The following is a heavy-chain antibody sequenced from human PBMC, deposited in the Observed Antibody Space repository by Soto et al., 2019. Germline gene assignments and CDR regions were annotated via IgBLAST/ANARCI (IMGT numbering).Heavy chain of an antibody. CDR3: ARDRGPSGTYRFDY. D-gene: IGHD1-26*01. V-gene: IGHV3-21*01. CDR1: GFTFSDYS. J-gene: IGHJ4*02. Sequence: GGSLRLSCAASGFTFSDYSMNWVRQAPGKGLEWVSSISSSSSYIYYADSVKGRFTISRDNAKNSLYLQMNSLRAEDTAVYYCARDRGPSGTYRFDYWGQGTLVTVSS. CDR2: ISSSSSYI.